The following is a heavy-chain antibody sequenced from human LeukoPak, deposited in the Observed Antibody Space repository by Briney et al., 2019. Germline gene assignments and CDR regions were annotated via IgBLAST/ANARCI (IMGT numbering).Heavy chain of an antibody. J-gene: IGHJ5*02. Sequence: ASVKVSCKASGYTFTSYYMHWVRQAPGQGLECMGIINPSGGSTSYAQKFQGRVTMTRDTSTSTVYMELSSLRSEDTAVYYCARGTYITMLRGVIHWFDPWGQGTLVTVSS. CDR2: INPSGGST. V-gene: IGHV1-46*01. CDR3: ARGTYITMLRGVIHWFDP. CDR1: GYTFTSYY. D-gene: IGHD3-10*01.